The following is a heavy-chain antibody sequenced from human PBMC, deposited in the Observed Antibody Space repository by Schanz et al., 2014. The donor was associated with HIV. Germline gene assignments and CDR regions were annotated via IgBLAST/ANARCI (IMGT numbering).Heavy chain of an antibody. V-gene: IGHV1-18*01. D-gene: IGHD2-2*01. CDR3: ARDLSLASSTPTLAFDI. Sequence: QVQLVQSGTEVKKPGASVKVSCKASGYTFISYGISWVRQAPGQGLEWMGWISAYNGNTNYAQKFQGRVTITADESTSTAYMELSSLRSEDTAVYYCARDLSLASSTPTLAFDIWGQGTMVTVSS. CDR1: GYTFISYG. J-gene: IGHJ3*02. CDR2: ISAYNGNT.